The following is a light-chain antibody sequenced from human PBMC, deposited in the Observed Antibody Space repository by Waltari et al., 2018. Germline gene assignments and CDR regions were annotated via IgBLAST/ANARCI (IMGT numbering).Light chain of an antibody. CDR1: QSVDSS. CDR3: QHYVNLPVT. Sequence: DIVLTQSPGTLSSSVGERVTLSCRASQSVDSSLAWYQQKPGQAPRLLIYDASSRATGTPGRFSGSGSGTDFSLAISSLEPEDFADYFCQHYVNLPVTFGQGTKVEI. J-gene: IGKJ1*01. CDR2: DAS. V-gene: IGKV3-20*01.